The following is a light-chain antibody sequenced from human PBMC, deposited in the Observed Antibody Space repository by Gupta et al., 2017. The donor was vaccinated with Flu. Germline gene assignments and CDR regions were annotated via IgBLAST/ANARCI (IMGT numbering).Light chain of an antibody. V-gene: IGLV2-11*01. J-gene: IGLJ3*02. Sequence: QSALTQPRSVSVSPGQSVTISCTGTSSDVGGYNYFSWYPQHPGKVPKLLIYDVNKRSPGVPDRVSGSKSGNTASLTMSGFQADDESDYYCCSLSVDSWVFGGGTKLTVL. CDR1: SSDVGGYNY. CDR3: CSLSVDSWV. CDR2: DVN.